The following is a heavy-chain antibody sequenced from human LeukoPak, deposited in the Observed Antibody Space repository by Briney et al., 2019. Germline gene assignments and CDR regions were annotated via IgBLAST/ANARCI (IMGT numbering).Heavy chain of an antibody. D-gene: IGHD3-22*01. CDR2: INPSGGST. CDR3: AKGADSSGYPGPYYFDY. V-gene: IGHV1-46*01. CDR1: GYTFTSYY. Sequence: VASVKVSCKASGYTFTSYYMHWVRQAPGQGLEWMGIINPSGGSTSYAQKFQGRVTMTRDTSTSTVYMELSSLRSEDTAVYYCAKGADSSGYPGPYYFDYWGQGTLVTVSS. J-gene: IGHJ4*02.